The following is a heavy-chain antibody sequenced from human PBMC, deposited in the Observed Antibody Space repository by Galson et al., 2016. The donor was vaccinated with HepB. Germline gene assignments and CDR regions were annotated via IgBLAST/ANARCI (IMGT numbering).Heavy chain of an antibody. J-gene: IGHJ4*02. V-gene: IGHV3-7*05. CDR1: GFTFTNYW. CDR3: ARVRCISPTCHDFDN. CDR2: VSPTGGEE. D-gene: IGHD2-2*01. Sequence: SLRLSCAASGFTFTNYWMNWVRQTPGKGLEWVANVSPTGGEEYYGDSVTGRFTLSRDNAGTSLFLQMDSLRAEDTAVYYCARVRCISPTCHDFDNWGQGTLVTVSS.